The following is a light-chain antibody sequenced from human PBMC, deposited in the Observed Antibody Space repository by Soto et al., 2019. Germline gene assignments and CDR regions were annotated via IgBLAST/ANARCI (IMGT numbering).Light chain of an antibody. CDR3: QQCARSPWT. Sequence: EIVLTQSPGTLSLSPGERATLSCRASQSVSSFSLAWYQQKPGQSPRLLISCASSRAAGIPDRFSGGGSGTDFTLTISRLDPGEFAVYYLQQCARSPWTFGQGTKVEIK. J-gene: IGKJ1*01. CDR2: CAS. CDR1: QSVSSFS. V-gene: IGKV3-20*01.